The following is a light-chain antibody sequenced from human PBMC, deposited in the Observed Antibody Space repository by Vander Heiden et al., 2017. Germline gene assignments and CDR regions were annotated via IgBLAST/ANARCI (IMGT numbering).Light chain of an antibody. CDR3: QSYDSSLSVV. CDR2: GNS. Sequence: QRLTIPCTGSSSNIGAGYDVHWYQQLPGTAPKLHDYGNSNRPSGVPDRFSGSKSGTSASLAITGLQAEDEADYYCQSYDSSLSVVFGGGTKLTVL. CDR1: SSNIGAGYD. V-gene: IGLV1-40*01. J-gene: IGLJ2*01.